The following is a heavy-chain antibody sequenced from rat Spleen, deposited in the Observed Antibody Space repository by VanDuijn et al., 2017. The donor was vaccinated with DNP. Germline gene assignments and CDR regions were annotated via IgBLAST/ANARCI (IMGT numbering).Heavy chain of an antibody. Sequence: EVQLVESGGGLVQPGRSLKLSCIASGFTFNDYWMIWIRQVPGKGLDWVASITSSGGSSYYPDSVKGRFTVSRDNAKSTLYLQMDSLRSEDTATYYCVYYYDGYYWGQGVMVTVSS. CDR2: ITSSGGSS. D-gene: IGHD1-12*03. V-gene: IGHV5-31*01. J-gene: IGHJ2*01. CDR1: GFTFNDYW. CDR3: VYYYDGYY.